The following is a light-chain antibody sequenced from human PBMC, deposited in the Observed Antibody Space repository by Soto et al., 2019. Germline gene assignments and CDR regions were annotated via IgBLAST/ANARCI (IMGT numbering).Light chain of an antibody. CDR1: QSLLHSTGKTY. CDR2: EVS. CDR3: MQGGT. Sequence: DIVKTQSPLFLSVTPGEPASISCKSSQSLLHSTGKTYLHWYLQRPGQSPQLLTYEVSNRFSGVPDRISGSGSGTDFTLTISRVEAEDAGVYYCMQGGTSGQGTKLEIK. V-gene: IGKV2-29*03. J-gene: IGKJ2*01.